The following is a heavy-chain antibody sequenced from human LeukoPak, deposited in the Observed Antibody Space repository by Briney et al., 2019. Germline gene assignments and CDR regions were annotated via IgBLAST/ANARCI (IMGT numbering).Heavy chain of an antibody. CDR2: ISYSGGST. J-gene: IGHJ4*02. CDR3: AKDIGSYYDY. D-gene: IGHD3-10*01. Sequence: PGGSLRLSCATSGFSFSSYAMTWVRQAPGKGLDWVSSISYSGGSTHYADSVMGRFTISRDNPKNTLYLEMNSLRAEYTAVYYCAKDIGSYYDYWGQGILVTVSS. V-gene: IGHV3-23*01. CDR1: GFSFSSYA.